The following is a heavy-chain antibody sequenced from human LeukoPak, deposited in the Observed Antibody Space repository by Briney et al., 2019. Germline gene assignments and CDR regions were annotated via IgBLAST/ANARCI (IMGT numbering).Heavy chain of an antibody. J-gene: IGHJ4*02. Sequence: GGSLRLSCSASGFTFSSYAMHWVRQAPGKGLEYVSAISSNGGSTYYADSVKGRFTISRDNSKNTLYLQMSSLRAEDTAVYYCVKEAGTSLPKLRYCSSTGCSAFDYWGQGTLVTVSS. CDR3: VKEAGTSLPKLRYCSSTGCSAFDY. V-gene: IGHV3-64D*06. D-gene: IGHD2-2*01. CDR1: GFTFSSYA. CDR2: ISSNGGST.